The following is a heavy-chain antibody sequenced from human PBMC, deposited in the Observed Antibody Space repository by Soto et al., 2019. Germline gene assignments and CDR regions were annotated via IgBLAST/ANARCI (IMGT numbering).Heavy chain of an antibody. CDR1: GYTFTSCY. CDR3: ARDREIAAAGQDY. CDR2: INPSGGST. J-gene: IGHJ4*02. V-gene: IGHV1-46*01. Sequence: APVKVSCKAAGYTFTSCYMHWVRQAPGQGLEWMGIINPSGGSTSYAQKFQGRVTMTRDTSTSTVYMELSSLRSEDTAVYYCARDREIAAAGQDYWGQGTLVTVSS. D-gene: IGHD6-13*01.